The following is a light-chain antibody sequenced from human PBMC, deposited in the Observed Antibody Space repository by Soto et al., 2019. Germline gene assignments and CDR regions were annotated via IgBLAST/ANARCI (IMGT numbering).Light chain of an antibody. Sequence: QSVLTQPPSASGAPGQRVTISCSGSFSNIGSNYVYWYQQLPGTAPRLLIYRNGQRPSGVPDRFSGSKSGASASLVISGLRSEDEADYYCAAWNASVWVFGGGTKLTVL. CDR1: FSNIGSNY. J-gene: IGLJ3*02. CDR2: RNG. V-gene: IGLV1-47*01. CDR3: AAWNASVWV.